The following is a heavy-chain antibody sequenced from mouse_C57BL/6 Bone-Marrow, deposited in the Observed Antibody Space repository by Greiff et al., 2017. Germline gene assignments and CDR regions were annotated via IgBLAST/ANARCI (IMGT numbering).Heavy chain of an antibody. Sequence: VQLQESDAELVKPGASVKISCKVSGYTFTDHTIHWMKQRPEQGLEWIGYIYPRDGSTKYNAKFKGKATLTADKSSSTAYMQLNSLTSEDSAVYFCARLRDYDYDGAWFAYWGQGTLVTVSA. J-gene: IGHJ3*01. CDR3: ARLRDYDYDGAWFAY. V-gene: IGHV1-78*01. D-gene: IGHD2-4*01. CDR1: GYTFTDHT. CDR2: IYPRDGST.